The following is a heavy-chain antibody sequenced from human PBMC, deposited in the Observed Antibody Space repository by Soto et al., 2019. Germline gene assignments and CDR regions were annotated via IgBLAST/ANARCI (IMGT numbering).Heavy chain of an antibody. Sequence: QVQLVESGGGVVQPGRSLRLSCVASGFTFSSYGMHWVRQAPGKGLEWLTIIWFDGSNKYYADSVKGRFTISRDNSKNTLYLQMNTMRAEDTAVYYCARDSRFSISWYEGNYYGMDVWGQGATVTVSS. J-gene: IGHJ6*02. V-gene: IGHV3-33*01. CDR1: GFTFSSYG. D-gene: IGHD6-13*01. CDR3: ARDSRFSISWYEGNYYGMDV. CDR2: IWFDGSNK.